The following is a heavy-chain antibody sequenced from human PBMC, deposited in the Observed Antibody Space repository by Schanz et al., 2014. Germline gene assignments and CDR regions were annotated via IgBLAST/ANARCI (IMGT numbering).Heavy chain of an antibody. V-gene: IGHV3-9*01. CDR3: AKDGIMVQGVIWERYFDS. J-gene: IGHJ4*02. Sequence: EVKLLESGGHLVQPGGSLRLSCVASGFTFSTYAMHWVRQAPGKGLEWVSGMSWNAGSLGYGDSVKGRFTISRDNAKNSLYLQMNSLRAEDTALYYCAKDGIMVQGVIWERYFDSWGQGTLVTVSS. D-gene: IGHD3-10*01. CDR2: MSWNAGSL. CDR1: GFTFSTYA.